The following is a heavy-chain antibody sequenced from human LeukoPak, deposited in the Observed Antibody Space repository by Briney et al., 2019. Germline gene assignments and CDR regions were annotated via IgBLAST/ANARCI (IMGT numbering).Heavy chain of an antibody. D-gene: IGHD5-24*01. CDR3: AAARRDGYNVDY. CDR2: IVVGSGNT. Sequence: ASVKVSCKASGFTFTSSAVQWVRQARGQRLEWIGWIVVGSGNTNYAQKFQERVTITRDMSTSTAYMELSSLRSEDTAVYYCAAARRDGYNVDYWGQGILVTVSS. CDR1: GFTFTSSA. J-gene: IGHJ4*02. V-gene: IGHV1-58*01.